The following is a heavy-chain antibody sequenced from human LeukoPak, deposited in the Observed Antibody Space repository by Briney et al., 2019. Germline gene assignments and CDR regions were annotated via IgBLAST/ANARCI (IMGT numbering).Heavy chain of an antibody. J-gene: IGHJ6*03. V-gene: IGHV1-69*05. D-gene: IGHD3-3*01. CDR3: ARDRRSTIFGVVTERPYYYYYYYMDV. CDR2: IIPIFGTA. CDR1: GGTFSSYA. Sequence: SVKVSCKASGGTFSSYAISWVRQAPGQGLEWMGRIIPIFGTANYAQKFQGRVTITTDEATNTAYMELNSLRSEDTAVYYCARDRRSTIFGVVTERPYYYYYYYMDVWGKGTTVTVSS.